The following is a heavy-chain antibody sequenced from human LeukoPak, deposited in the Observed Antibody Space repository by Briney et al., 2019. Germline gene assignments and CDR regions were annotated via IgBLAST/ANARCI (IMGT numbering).Heavy chain of an antibody. J-gene: IGHJ5*02. CDR1: GFTFSSYA. CDR3: ARVAVVAANNNWFDP. Sequence: PGRSLRLSCAASGFTFSSYAMHWVRQAPGKGLEWVAVISYDGSNKYYADSVKGRFTISRDNSKNTLYLQMNSLRAEDTAVYYCARVAVVAANNNWFDPCGQGTLVTVSS. D-gene: IGHD2-15*01. CDR2: ISYDGSNK. V-gene: IGHV3-30*01.